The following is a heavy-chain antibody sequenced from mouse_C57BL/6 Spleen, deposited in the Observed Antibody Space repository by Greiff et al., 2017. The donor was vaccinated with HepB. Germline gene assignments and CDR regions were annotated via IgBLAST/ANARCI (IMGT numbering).Heavy chain of an antibody. J-gene: IGHJ3*01. CDR2: IHPNSGST. Sequence: QVQLQQPGAELVKPGASVKLSCKASGYTFTSYWMHWVKQRPGQGLEWIGMIHPNSGSTNYNEKFKSKATLTVDKSSSTAYMQLSSLTSEDSAVYYCARLGYSDYAECAYWGQGTLVTVSA. CDR3: ARLGYSDYAECAY. V-gene: IGHV1-64*01. D-gene: IGHD2-4*01. CDR1: GYTFTSYW.